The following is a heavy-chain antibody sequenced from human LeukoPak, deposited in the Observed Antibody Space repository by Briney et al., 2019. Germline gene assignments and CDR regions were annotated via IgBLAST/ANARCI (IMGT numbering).Heavy chain of an antibody. CDR1: GFTFDDYA. CDR2: ISWNSGSI. CDR3: AKDINRRISSGWSGAFDY. J-gene: IGHJ4*02. Sequence: PGRSLRLSCAASGFTFDDYAMHWVRQAPGKGLEWVSGISWNSGSIGYADSVKGRFTISRDNAKDSLYLQMNSLRAEDTALYYCAKDINRRISSGWSGAFDYWGQGTLVTVSS. D-gene: IGHD6-19*01. V-gene: IGHV3-9*01.